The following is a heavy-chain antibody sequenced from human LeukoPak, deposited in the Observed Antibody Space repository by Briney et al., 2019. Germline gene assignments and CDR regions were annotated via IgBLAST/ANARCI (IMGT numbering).Heavy chain of an antibody. D-gene: IGHD3-9*01. Sequence: SETLSLTCTVSGGSISSYYWSWIRQPPGKGLEWIGYIYYSGSTNYNPSLKSRVTISVDTSKNQFSLKLSSVTAADTAVYYCASIDILTGYASFDYWGQGTLVTVSS. CDR1: GGSISSYY. J-gene: IGHJ4*02. CDR2: IYYSGST. V-gene: IGHV4-59*01. CDR3: ASIDILTGYASFDY.